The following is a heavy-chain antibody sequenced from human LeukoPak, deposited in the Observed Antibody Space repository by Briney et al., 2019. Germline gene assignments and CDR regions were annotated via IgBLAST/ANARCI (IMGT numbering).Heavy chain of an antibody. CDR1: GFTFSSYE. D-gene: IGHD1-26*01. CDR2: ISSSGSTI. J-gene: IGHJ3*02. V-gene: IGHV3-48*03. CDR3: ARAESYHDAFDI. Sequence: GGSLRLSCAASGFTFSSYEMNWVRQAPGKGLEWVSYISSSGSTIYYADSVKGRFTISRDNAKNSPYLQMNSLRAEDTAVYYCARAESYHDAFDIWARGQWSPSLQ.